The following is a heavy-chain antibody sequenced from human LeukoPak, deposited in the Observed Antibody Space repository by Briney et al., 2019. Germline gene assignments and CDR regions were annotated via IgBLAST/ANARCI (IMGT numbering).Heavy chain of an antibody. CDR1: GFTFSGYG. CDR3: AKASLRYFDWDAFDI. Sequence: GVSLRLSCAASGFTFSGYGMHWVRQAPGKGLEWVAVISYDGSNKYYADSVKGRFTISRDNSKNTLYLQMNSLRAEDTAVYYCAKASLRYFDWDAFDIWGQGTMVTVSS. V-gene: IGHV3-30*18. CDR2: ISYDGSNK. J-gene: IGHJ3*02. D-gene: IGHD3-9*01.